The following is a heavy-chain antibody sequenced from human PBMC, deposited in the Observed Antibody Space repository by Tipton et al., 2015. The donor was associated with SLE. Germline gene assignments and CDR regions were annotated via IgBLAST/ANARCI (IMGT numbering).Heavy chain of an antibody. J-gene: IGHJ4*02. D-gene: IGHD1-26*01. CDR2: INHSGRT. V-gene: IGHV4-34*01. Sequence: TLSLTCAVYGGSFSGYYWSWIRQPPGKGLEWIGEINHSGRTNCNPSLKSRVTISVDTSKNQFSLKLSSVTAADTAVYYCARVGANGSRYWGQGTLVTVSS. CDR1: GGSFSGYY. CDR3: ARVGANGSRY.